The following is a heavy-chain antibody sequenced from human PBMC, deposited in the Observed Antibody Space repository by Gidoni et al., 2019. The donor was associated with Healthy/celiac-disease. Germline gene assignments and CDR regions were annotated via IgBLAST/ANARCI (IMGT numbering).Heavy chain of an antibody. V-gene: IGHV4-39*07. CDR1: GGSISSSSYY. CDR2: IYYSGST. CDR3: ARVSEEYQLPRDDAFDI. Sequence: QLQLQESGPGLVKPSETLSLTCTVSGGSISSSSYYWGWIRQPPGKGLEWIGSIYYSGSTYYNPSLKSRVTISVDTSKNQFSLKLSSVTAADTAVYYCARVSEEYQLPRDDAFDIWGQGTMVTVSS. J-gene: IGHJ3*02. D-gene: IGHD2-2*01.